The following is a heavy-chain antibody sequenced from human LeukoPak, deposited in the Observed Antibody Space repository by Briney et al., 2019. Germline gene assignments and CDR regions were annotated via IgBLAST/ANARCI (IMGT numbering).Heavy chain of an antibody. CDR1: GFTFTDHY. D-gene: IGHD2-15*01. V-gene: IGHV3-11*06. CDR2: ISPSTTDI. Sequence: PGGSLRLSCLASGFTFTDHYMTWIRQAPGRGLECLAYISPSTTDIKYADSVKGRSTISRDNAKNSLYLQMNSLAAEDTAVYYCVKDTRPASYWGQGALVTVSS. CDR3: VKDTRPASY. J-gene: IGHJ4*02.